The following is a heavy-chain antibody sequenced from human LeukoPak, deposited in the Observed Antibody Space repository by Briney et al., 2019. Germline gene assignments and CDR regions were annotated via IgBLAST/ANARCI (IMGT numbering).Heavy chain of an antibody. Sequence: GESLKISCKGSGYSFTSYWIGWVRPMPGKGLEWMGIIYPGDSDTRYSPSFEGQVTISADKSISTAYLQWSSLKASDTAMYYCARLTVRGYYDSSGYPSDAFDIWGQGTMVTVSS. V-gene: IGHV5-51*01. D-gene: IGHD3-22*01. CDR1: GYSFTSYW. CDR3: ARLTVRGYYDSSGYPSDAFDI. CDR2: IYPGDSDT. J-gene: IGHJ3*02.